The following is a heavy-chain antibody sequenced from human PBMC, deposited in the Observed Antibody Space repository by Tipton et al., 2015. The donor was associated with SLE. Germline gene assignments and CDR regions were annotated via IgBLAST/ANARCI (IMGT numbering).Heavy chain of an antibody. J-gene: IGHJ3*02. D-gene: IGHD6-19*01. V-gene: IGHV3-9*01. Sequence: SLRLSCAASGFTFDDYAMHWVRQAPGKGLEWVSGISWNSGSIGDADSVKGRFTISRDNAKNSLYLQMNSLRAEDTALYYCAKDIKADSSGWFDAFDIWGQGTMVTVSS. CDR3: AKDIKADSSGWFDAFDI. CDR2: ISWNSGSI. CDR1: GFTFDDYA.